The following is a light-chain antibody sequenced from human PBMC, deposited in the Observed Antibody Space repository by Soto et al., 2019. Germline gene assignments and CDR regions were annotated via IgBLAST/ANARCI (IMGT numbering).Light chain of an antibody. J-gene: IGKJ4*01. CDR2: AAS. V-gene: IGKV1-16*02. CDR1: QDISNS. Sequence: DIQMTQSPSSLSASVGDRVTITCRASQDISNSLAWFQQTPGKAPKSLIYAASNLQSGVPSKFSGSGSGTDFTLTINGLQPEDFATYYCQQYKTYPLTFGGGTKVEFK. CDR3: QQYKTYPLT.